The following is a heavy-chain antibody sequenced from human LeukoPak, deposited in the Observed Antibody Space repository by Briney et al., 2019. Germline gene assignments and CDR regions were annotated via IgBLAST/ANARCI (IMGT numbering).Heavy chain of an antibody. CDR1: GDSISSGGCF. J-gene: IGHJ4*02. D-gene: IGHD3-10*01. CDR2: IYYSGST. Sequence: SQTLSLTCTVSGDSISSGGCFWSWIRQHPGKGLEGIGYIYYSGSTYYNPSLKSRVTISLDTSKNQFSLKLSSVTAADTAVYYWARDPPLPYGSGSPRGYFDYWGEGTLVTVSS. CDR3: ARDPPLPYGSGSPRGYFDY. V-gene: IGHV4-31*03.